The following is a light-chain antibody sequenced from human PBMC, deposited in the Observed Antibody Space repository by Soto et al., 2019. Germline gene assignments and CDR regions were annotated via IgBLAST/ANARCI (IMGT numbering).Light chain of an antibody. CDR1: QSVSSY. V-gene: IGKV3-11*01. CDR3: QRRSNWPPT. Sequence: EIVLTQSPATLSLSPGERTTLSCRASQSVSSYLAWYQQKPGQAPRLLIYDASNRATGIPARFSGSGSGTDFTLPISSLEPEDFAVYYCQRRSNWPPTFGGGTKVEIK. J-gene: IGKJ4*01. CDR2: DAS.